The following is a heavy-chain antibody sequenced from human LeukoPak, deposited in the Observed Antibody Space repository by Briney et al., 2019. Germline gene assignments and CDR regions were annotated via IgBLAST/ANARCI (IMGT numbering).Heavy chain of an antibody. D-gene: IGHD3-3*01. CDR1: GGSISSSHYY. V-gene: IGHV4-39*01. CDR3: ARQISDYYYYYIDV. J-gene: IGHJ6*03. CDR2: IYYSGTT. Sequence: SETLSLTCTVSGGSISSSHYYWGWIRQPPGKGLEWIGTIYYSGTTYYNPSLESRVTMSEYTSKNQFSLTLRSVTATDTAVYYCARQISDYYYYYIDVWGKGTTVTVSS.